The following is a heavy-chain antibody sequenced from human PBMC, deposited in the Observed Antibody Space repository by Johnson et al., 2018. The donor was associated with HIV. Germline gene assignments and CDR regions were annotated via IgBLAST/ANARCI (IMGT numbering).Heavy chain of an antibody. V-gene: IGHV3-66*01. J-gene: IGHJ3*02. CDR1: GFSVSNNY. CDR2: LYSGGNT. D-gene: IGHD3-22*01. Sequence: VQLVESGGGLVQSGGSLRLSCGASGFSVSNNYMNWVRQAPGKGLEWVSVLYSGGNTYYADSVRGRFTISRDNSKNTLYLQMNSLRAEDTAVYYCASVPMIVVLDGAFDIWGQGTMVTVSS. CDR3: ASVPMIVVLDGAFDI.